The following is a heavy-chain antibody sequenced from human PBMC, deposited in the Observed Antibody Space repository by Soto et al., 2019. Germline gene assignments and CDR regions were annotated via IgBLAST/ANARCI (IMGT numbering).Heavy chain of an antibody. CDR2: ISYDGSNK. CDR1: GFTFSSYG. Sequence: PGGFLRLSCAASGFTFSSYGMHWVRQAPGKGLEWVAVISYDGSNKYYADSVKGRFTISRDNSKNTLYLQMNSLRAEDTAVYYCAKGVSSSLYGYGMDVWGQGTTVTVSS. V-gene: IGHV3-30*18. CDR3: AKGVSSSLYGYGMDV. D-gene: IGHD6-13*01. J-gene: IGHJ6*02.